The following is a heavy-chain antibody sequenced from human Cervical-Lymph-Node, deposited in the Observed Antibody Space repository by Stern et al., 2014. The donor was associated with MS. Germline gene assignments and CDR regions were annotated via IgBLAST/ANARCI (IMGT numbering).Heavy chain of an antibody. CDR2: IIPIVGLS. CDR3: ARGIVTNRPAATLYNRFDH. CDR1: GGPFSSSYA. D-gene: IGHD2-15*01. J-gene: IGHJ5*02. Sequence: QLVESGAEVKKPASSVKVSCKASGGPFSSSYAVSWVRQAPGEGLEWMGRIIPIVGLSNYAQKFQTRLTISPEKPTNQVYLELSSLTSEDTAVYYCARGIVTNRPAATLYNRFDHWGQGTLVTGSS. V-gene: IGHV1-69*09.